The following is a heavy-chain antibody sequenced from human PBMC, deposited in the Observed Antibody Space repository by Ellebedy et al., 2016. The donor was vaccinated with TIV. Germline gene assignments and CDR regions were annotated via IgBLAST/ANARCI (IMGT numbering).Heavy chain of an antibody. D-gene: IGHD2-8*02. V-gene: IGHV3-11*04. CDR2: ISSSGSTT. J-gene: IGHJ4*02. CDR1: GFTFSDYY. CDR3: ARRRLIAGGDFDY. Sequence: GGSLRLSCAASGFTFSDYYMTWIRQAPGKGLEWVSYISSSGSTTYYADSVKGRFTISRDNAKNSLYLQMNSLRGEDTAVYYCARRRLIAGGDFDYWGQGTLVTVSS.